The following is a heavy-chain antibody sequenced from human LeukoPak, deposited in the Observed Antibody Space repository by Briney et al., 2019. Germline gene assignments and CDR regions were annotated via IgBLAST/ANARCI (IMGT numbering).Heavy chain of an antibody. CDR2: ISGSGGST. J-gene: IGHJ4*02. Sequence: GGSLRLSCAASGFTFSSYAMSWVRQAPGKGLEWVSAISGSGGSTYYADSVKGRFTISRDNSKNTLYLQMNSLRAEGTAVYYCAKESHSSGMNPMDYWGQGTLVTVSS. CDR3: AKESHSSGMNPMDY. D-gene: IGHD6-25*01. V-gene: IGHV3-23*01. CDR1: GFTFSSYA.